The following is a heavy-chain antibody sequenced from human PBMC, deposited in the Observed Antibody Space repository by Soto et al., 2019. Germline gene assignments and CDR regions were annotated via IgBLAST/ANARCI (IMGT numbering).Heavy chain of an antibody. CDR3: ARVTYDSFTAYSYYFDH. Sequence: SETLSLTCTVSGDSIRPYYWTWIRQPPGKGLEWIGYVYYSGSVNYKSSLKSRVTMSVDTSRNQFSLRLNSVTAADTAVYYCARVTYDSFTAYSYYFDHWGQGTLVTVTS. CDR1: GDSIRPYY. V-gene: IGHV4-59*01. J-gene: IGHJ4*02. D-gene: IGHD3-9*01. CDR2: VYYSGSV.